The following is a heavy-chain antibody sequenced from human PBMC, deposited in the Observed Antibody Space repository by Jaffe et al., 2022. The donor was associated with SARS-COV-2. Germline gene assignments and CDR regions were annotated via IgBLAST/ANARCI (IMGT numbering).Heavy chain of an antibody. CDR2: IYYSGST. CDR3: ARLSVRPN. V-gene: IGHV4-59*08. D-gene: IGHD3-10*01. J-gene: IGHJ4*02. Sequence: QVQLQESGPGLVKPSETLSLTCTVSGGSISNYYWSWIRQPPGKGLEWIGYIYYSGSTNYNPSLKSRVTISVDTSKNQFSLKLSSVTAADTAVYYCARLSVRPNWGQGTLVTVSS. CDR1: GGSISNYY.